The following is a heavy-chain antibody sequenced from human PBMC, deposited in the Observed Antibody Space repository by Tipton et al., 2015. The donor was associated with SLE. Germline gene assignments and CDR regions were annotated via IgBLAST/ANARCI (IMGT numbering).Heavy chain of an antibody. D-gene: IGHD2-2*01. CDR2: FYHSGST. V-gene: IGHV4-39*07. J-gene: IGHJ6*03. Sequence: TLSLTCNVSGGSISSSGYDWGWIRQPPGKGLEWIGGFYHSGSTYYNPSLKSRVTISVDTSKNQFSLKLSSVTAADTAQYYCARINVPTAMDFYYYYMDVWGNGTTVTVSS. CDR3: ARINVPTAMDFYYYYMDV. CDR1: GGSISSSGYD.